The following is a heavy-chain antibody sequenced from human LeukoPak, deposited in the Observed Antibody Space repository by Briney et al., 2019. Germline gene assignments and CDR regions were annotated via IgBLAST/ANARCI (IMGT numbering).Heavy chain of an antibody. CDR1: GFTFSRYG. CDR2: IDSDGSPT. J-gene: IGHJ6*02. V-gene: IGHV3-74*01. D-gene: IGHD3-3*01. Sequence: GGSLRLSCKASGFTFSRYGMNWVRQVPGEGLVWVSRIDSDGSPTTYAASVEGRFTISRDNAKNTLYLEMSWLRAEDTAIYYCVRESQQFWSVGAFDVWGQGTTVTVSS. CDR3: VRESQQFWSVGAFDV.